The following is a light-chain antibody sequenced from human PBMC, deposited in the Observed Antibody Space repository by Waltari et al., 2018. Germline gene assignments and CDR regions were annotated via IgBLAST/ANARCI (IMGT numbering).Light chain of an antibody. V-gene: IGLV2-23*03. CDR1: SRDVGRSNL. CDR3: CSHAGGSAFVV. CDR2: AGS. Sequence: QSALTQPASLSGSPGQSFTISCTGTSRDVGRSNLVSWYQQHPGKAPKLSVYAGSKRPSGVSNRVAVSKSGNTASLTISGLQAEDEADYHCCSHAGGSAFVVFGGGTKLTVL. J-gene: IGLJ2*01.